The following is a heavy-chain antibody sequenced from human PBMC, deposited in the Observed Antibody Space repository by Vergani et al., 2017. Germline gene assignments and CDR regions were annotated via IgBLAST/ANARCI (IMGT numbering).Heavy chain of an antibody. J-gene: IGHJ4*02. CDR3: ARQSRDVFCTNGVCPLGY. CDR2: ISRSSSTI. Sequence: EVQLVESGGGLVQPGGSLRLSCAASGSTFSSYAMNWVRQAPGKGLEWVSYISRSSSTIYYADSVKGRFTISRDNAKNSLHLQMNNLIAEDTAVYYCARQSRDVFCTNGVCPLGYWGQGALVTVSS. CDR1: GSTFSSYA. D-gene: IGHD2-8*01. V-gene: IGHV3-48*01.